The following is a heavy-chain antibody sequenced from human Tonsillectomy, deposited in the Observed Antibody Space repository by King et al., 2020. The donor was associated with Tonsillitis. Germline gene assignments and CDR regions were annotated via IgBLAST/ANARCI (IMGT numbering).Heavy chain of an antibody. V-gene: IGHV4-34*01. CDR2: INHSGGT. Sequence: QVQLQQWGTGLLKPSETLSLTCAVYGGSFSDYYWSWIRQPPGKGLEWIGEINHSGGTNYNPSLKSRVTISVDTSKNQFSLKLSSVTAADTAVYYCASEISYFDYWGQGTLVTVSS. CDR1: GGSFSDYY. CDR3: ASEISYFDY. J-gene: IGHJ4*02. D-gene: IGHD3-3*02.